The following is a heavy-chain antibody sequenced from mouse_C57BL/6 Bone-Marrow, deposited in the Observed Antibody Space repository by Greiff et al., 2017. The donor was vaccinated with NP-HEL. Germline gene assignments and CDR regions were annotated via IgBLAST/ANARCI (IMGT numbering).Heavy chain of an antibody. CDR3: ARDPTEGTDY. D-gene: IGHD3-3*01. CDR2: ISDGGSYT. J-gene: IGHJ2*01. Sequence: EVQLVESGGGLVKPGGSLKLSCAASGFTFSSYAMSWVRQTPEKRLEWVATISDGGSYTYYPDNVKGRFTISRDNAKNNLYLQMSHLKSEDTAMYYCARDPTEGTDYWGQGTTLTVSS. V-gene: IGHV5-4*01. CDR1: GFTFSSYA.